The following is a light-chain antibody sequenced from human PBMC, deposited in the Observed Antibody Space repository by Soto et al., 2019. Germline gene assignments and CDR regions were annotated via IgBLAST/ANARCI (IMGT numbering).Light chain of an antibody. CDR3: QQYNNWPLRT. CDR1: QNVGNN. V-gene: IGKV3-15*01. Sequence: EIVMTQSPATLSVSPGERATLSCRASQNVGNNLVWYQQKPGQAPRLLIYGASTRATGIPARFSGSGSGTEFTLTISSLQSEDFAVYYCQQYNNWPLRTFGQGTKVDIK. J-gene: IGKJ1*01. CDR2: GAS.